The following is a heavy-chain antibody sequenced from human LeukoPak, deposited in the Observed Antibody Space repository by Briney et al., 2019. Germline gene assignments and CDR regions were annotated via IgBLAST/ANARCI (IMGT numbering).Heavy chain of an antibody. Sequence: GASVKVSCKXSGYTFTSYGISWVRQAPGQGLERMGWISAYNGKTNYAQKLQGRVTMTTDTSTSTAYMELRSLRSDDTAVYYCARTKSMGARVLDAFDIWGQGTMVTVSS. CDR1: GYTFTSYG. CDR3: ARTKSMGARVLDAFDI. D-gene: IGHD1-26*01. J-gene: IGHJ3*02. V-gene: IGHV1-18*01. CDR2: ISAYNGKT.